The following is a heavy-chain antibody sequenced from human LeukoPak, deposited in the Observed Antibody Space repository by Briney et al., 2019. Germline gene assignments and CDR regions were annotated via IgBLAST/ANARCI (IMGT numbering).Heavy chain of an antibody. CDR2: ISSSGSTI. CDR3: ARDPGWGHFDY. V-gene: IGHV3-48*03. D-gene: IGHD3-16*01. Sequence: GGSLRLSCAASGFTFSSYEMNWVRQAPGEGLEWVSYISSSGSTIYYADSVKGRFTISRDNAKNSLYLQMNSLRAEDTAVYYCARDPGWGHFDYWGQGTLVTVSS. CDR1: GFTFSSYE. J-gene: IGHJ4*02.